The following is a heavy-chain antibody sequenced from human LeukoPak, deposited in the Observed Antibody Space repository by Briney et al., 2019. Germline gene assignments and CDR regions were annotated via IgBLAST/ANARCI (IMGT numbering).Heavy chain of an antibody. D-gene: IGHD6-13*01. CDR2: INPNSGGT. CDR3: ARGGSSWYVHFDY. J-gene: IGHJ4*02. V-gene: IGHV1-2*02. Sequence: ASVKVSCKASGYSFTGYYMHWVRHAPGQGLEWMGWINPNSGGTNYAQKFQGRVTMTRDTSISTAYMELSRLRSDDTAVYYCARGGSSWYVHFDYWGQGTLVTVSS. CDR1: GYSFTGYY.